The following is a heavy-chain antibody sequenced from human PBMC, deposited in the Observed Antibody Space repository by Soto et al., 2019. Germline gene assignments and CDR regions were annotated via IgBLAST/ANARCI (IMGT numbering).Heavy chain of an antibody. CDR1: GVTFSSYG. CDR2: ISYDGSNK. V-gene: IGHV3-30*18. CDR3: AKEELSTIFGVVSLYYYYGMDV. Sequence: XGSLRLSCAAAGVTFSSYGMHWVRQAPGKGLEWVAVISYDGSNKYYADSVKGRFTISRDNSKNTLYLQMNSLRAEDTAVYYCAKEELSTIFGVVSLYYYYGMDVWGQGTTVTVSS. D-gene: IGHD3-3*01. J-gene: IGHJ6*02.